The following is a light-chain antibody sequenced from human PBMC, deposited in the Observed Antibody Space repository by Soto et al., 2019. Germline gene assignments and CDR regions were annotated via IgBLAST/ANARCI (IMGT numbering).Light chain of an antibody. Sequence: DIQMTQSPSYMAASVDDRVILTCRASQSISNHLNWYQQKPGKAPKLLIFAASSLQSGVPSRFSGSRSGPDFTLTISSLQPEEFATYYCQQSYSSPPTVGQGTKVDIK. CDR3: QQSYSSPPT. J-gene: IGKJ1*01. CDR2: AAS. CDR1: QSISNH. V-gene: IGKV1-39*01.